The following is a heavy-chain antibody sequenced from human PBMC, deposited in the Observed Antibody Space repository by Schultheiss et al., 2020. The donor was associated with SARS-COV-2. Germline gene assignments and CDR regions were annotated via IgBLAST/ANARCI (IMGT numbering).Heavy chain of an antibody. CDR3: AREDLQAFYYYGMDV. CDR1: GFTFSSYA. V-gene: IGHV4-31*02. J-gene: IGHJ6*02. Sequence: LRLSCAASGFTFSSYAMSWVRQHPGKGLEWIGYIYYSGSTYYNPSLKSRVTISVDTSKNQFSLKLSSVTAADTAVYYCAREDLQAFYYYGMDVWGQGTTVTVSS. D-gene: IGHD5-24*01. CDR2: IYYSGST.